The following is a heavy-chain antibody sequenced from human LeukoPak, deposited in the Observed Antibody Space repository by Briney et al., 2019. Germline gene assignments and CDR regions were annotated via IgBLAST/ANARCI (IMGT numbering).Heavy chain of an antibody. J-gene: IGHJ4*02. D-gene: IGHD6-19*01. V-gene: IGHV3-74*01. Sequence: PGGSLRLSCSAYGFTFTSYWMHWVRQAPGKGLVWVSRINSDGSSTIYADSVKGRFTISRDNAKNTLYPQMNSLRAEDTAVCYCARRGYNSGSWVIDYWGQGTLVTVSS. CDR1: GFTFTSYW. CDR2: INSDGSST. CDR3: ARRGYNSGSWVIDY.